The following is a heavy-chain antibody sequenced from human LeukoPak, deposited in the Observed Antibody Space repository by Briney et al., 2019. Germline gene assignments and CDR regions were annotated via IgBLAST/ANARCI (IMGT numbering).Heavy chain of an antibody. Sequence: ASVKVSCKTSGYTFTGYFMHWVRQAPGQGLEWMGWVNPNSGDTNYAQKFQGRVTMTRDTSISTAYMELSRLRSDDTAVYYCARGSGGSYVIDYWGQGTLVAVSS. D-gene: IGHD1-26*01. V-gene: IGHV1-2*02. CDR1: GYTFTGYF. J-gene: IGHJ4*02. CDR3: ARGSGGSYVIDY. CDR2: VNPNSGDT.